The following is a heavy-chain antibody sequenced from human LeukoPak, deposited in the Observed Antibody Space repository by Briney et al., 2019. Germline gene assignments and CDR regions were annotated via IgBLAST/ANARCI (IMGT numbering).Heavy chain of an antibody. J-gene: IGHJ4*02. Sequence: SQTLSLTCAISGDSVSSNSAAWNWIRQSPSRGLEWLGRTYYRSKWYNDYAVSVKSRITINPDTSKNQFSLKLSSVTAADTAVYYCARHVGDYVWGSYRWYYFDYWGQGTLVTVSS. CDR3: ARHVGDYVWGSYRWYYFDY. D-gene: IGHD3-16*02. CDR1: GDSVSSNSAA. V-gene: IGHV6-1*01. CDR2: TYYRSKWYN.